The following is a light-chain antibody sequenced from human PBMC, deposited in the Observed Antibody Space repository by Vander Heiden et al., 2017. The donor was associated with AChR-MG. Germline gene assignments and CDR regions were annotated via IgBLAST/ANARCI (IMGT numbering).Light chain of an antibody. V-gene: IGLV4-69*01. Sequence: QLVLTQSPSASASLGASVKLTCTLSSGHSSYAIAWHQQQPEKGPRYLMKLNSDGSHSNGDGIPDRFSGSSSGAERYLTISSLQSEDEADYYCQTWGTVVFGGGTKLTVL. J-gene: IGLJ2*01. CDR3: QTWGTVV. CDR2: LNSDGSH. CDR1: SGHSSYA.